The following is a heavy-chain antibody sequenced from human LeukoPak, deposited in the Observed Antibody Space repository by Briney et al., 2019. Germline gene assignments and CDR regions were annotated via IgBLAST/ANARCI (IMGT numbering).Heavy chain of an antibody. CDR3: ARRRLLWFGELNWFDP. V-gene: IGHV4-34*01. CDR1: GGSFSGYY. J-gene: IGHJ5*02. D-gene: IGHD3-10*01. Sequence: PSETLSLTCAVYGGSFSGYYWSWIRQPPGKGLEWIGEINHSGSTNYNPSLKSRVTISVDTSKNQFSLKLSSVTAADTAVYYCARRRLLWFGELNWFDPWGQGTLVTVSS. CDR2: INHSGST.